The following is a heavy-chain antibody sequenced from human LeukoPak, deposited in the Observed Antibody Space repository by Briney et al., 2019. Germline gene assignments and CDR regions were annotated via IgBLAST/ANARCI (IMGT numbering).Heavy chain of an antibody. D-gene: IGHD2-15*01. CDR3: ATARGGY. J-gene: IGHJ4*02. CDR2: TSTSGGST. CDR1: AFTFSSYA. Sequence: PGGSLRLSCAASAFTFSSYAMSWVRQAPGKGLEWVSGTSTSGGSTYYADSVKGRFTISRDNSKNTLSLQMTSLRAEDTAVYYCATARGGYWGQGPWSPSPQ. V-gene: IGHV3-23*01.